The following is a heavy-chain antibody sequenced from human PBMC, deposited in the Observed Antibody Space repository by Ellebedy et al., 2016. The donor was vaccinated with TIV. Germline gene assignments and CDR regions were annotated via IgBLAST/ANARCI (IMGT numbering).Heavy chain of an antibody. CDR2: VYYGGKT. V-gene: IGHV4-59*01. J-gene: IGHJ4*02. Sequence: GSLRLXCTVSHGSLSAYYWNWIRQAPGRGLEWIGFVYYGGKTNYSPSLKSRVTIFADTSKNQFSLKLTSVSAADTAVYYCARAWGSGNYHFSFWGQGTLVTVSS. CDR1: HGSLSAYY. D-gene: IGHD3-10*01. CDR3: ARAWGSGNYHFSF.